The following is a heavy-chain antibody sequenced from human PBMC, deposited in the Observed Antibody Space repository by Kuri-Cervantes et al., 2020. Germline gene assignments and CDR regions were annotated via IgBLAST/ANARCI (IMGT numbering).Heavy chain of an antibody. Sequence: ESLKISCTVSGGSIWSWIRQPPGKGLEWIGYIYNSGSTNYNPSLKSRVTISVDTSKNQFSLKLNSVTAADTAVYYCNLVGATTKIRTLDYWGQGTLVTVSS. J-gene: IGHJ4*02. CDR1: GGSI. D-gene: IGHD1-26*01. CDR3: NLVGATTKIRTLDY. V-gene: IGHV4-59*01. CDR2: IYNSGST.